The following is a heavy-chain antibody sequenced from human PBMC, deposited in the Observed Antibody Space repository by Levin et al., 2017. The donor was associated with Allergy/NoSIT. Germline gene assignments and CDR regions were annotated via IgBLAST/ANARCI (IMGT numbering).Heavy chain of an antibody. CDR2: ISPDGREE. J-gene: IGHJ4*02. V-gene: IGHV3-7*04. D-gene: IGHD1-14*01. CDR3: ARDRDGKDY. CDR1: GFSFNTYW. Sequence: PGGSLRLSCAASGFSFNTYWMSWVRQAPGQGLEWVANISPDGREERYAESLKGRFTISRDNAKNSLSLRVSSLRGEDTAVYYCARDRDGKDYWGQGTLVTVSS.